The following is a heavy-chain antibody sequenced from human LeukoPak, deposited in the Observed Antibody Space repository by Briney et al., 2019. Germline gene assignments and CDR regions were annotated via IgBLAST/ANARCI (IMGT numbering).Heavy chain of an antibody. CDR1: GFTFSGSA. J-gene: IGHJ4*02. CDR2: IRSKANSYAT. CDR3: TSAYCGGDCYSEGIDY. Sequence: GGSLKLSCAASGFTFSGSAMHWVRQASGKGLEWVGRIRSKANSYATAYAASVKGRFTISRDDSKNTAYLQMNSLKTEDTAVYYCTSAYCGGDCYSEGIDYWGQGTLVTVSS. D-gene: IGHD2-21*01. V-gene: IGHV3-73*01.